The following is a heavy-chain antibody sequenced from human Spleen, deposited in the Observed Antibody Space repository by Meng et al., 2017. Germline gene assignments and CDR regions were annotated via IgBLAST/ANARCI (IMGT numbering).Heavy chain of an antibody. J-gene: IGHJ4*02. CDR2: INAVFGTT. CDR3: ARKAGNCISTTCYSLDY. V-gene: IGHV1-69*13. D-gene: IGHD2-2*01. CDR1: GGIFSNYV. Sequence: SVKVSCKALGGIFSNYVIGWVRQAPGQGLEWMGGINAVFGTTNYAQKFHNRVTITSDESTSTVYMELARLTSEDTAVYFCARKAGNCISTTCYSLDYWGQGTLVTVSS.